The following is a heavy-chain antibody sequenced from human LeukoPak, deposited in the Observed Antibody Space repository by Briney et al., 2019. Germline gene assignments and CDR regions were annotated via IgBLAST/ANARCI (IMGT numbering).Heavy chain of an antibody. D-gene: IGHD6-6*01. CDR1: GHTFTSYD. CDR2: MNPNSGNT. Sequence: ASVKVSCKASGHTFTSYDINWVRQATGQGLEWMGWMNPNSGNTGYAQKFQGRVTITRNTSISTAYMELSSLRSEDTAVYYCARGLIAARTAGAYWGQGTLVTVSS. V-gene: IGHV1-8*01. J-gene: IGHJ4*02. CDR3: ARGLIAARTAGAY.